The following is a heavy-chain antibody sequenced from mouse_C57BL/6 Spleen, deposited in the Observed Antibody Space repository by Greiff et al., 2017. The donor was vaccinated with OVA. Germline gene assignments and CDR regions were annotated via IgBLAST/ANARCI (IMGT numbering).Heavy chain of an antibody. D-gene: IGHD2-2*01. Sequence: QVQLQQPGAELVKPGASVKMSCKASGYTFTSYWITWVKQRPGQGLEWIGDIYPGSGSTNYNEKFKSKATLTVDTSSSTAYMQLSSLTSEDSAVYYGARGGGYDEGRAMDYWGQGTSVTVSA. CDR1: GYTFTSYW. CDR3: ARGGGYDEGRAMDY. V-gene: IGHV1-55*01. J-gene: IGHJ4*01. CDR2: IYPGSGST.